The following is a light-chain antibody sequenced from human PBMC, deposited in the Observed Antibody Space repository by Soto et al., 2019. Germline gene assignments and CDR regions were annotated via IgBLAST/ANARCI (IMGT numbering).Light chain of an antibody. CDR1: QSVSSN. Sequence: IFIAQSPATPSLSPGERAPPFLLASQSVSSNLAWYQQKPGQAPRLLIYGASTRATGIPARFSGSGSGTEFTLTISSLQSEDFAVYYCQQYNNWPQTFGQGTKVDIK. CDR3: QQYNNWPQT. V-gene: IGKV3-15*01. CDR2: GAS. J-gene: IGKJ1*01.